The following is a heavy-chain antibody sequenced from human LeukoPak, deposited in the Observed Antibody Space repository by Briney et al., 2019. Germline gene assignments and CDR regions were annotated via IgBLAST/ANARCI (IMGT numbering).Heavy chain of an antibody. D-gene: IGHD1-26*01. J-gene: IGHJ4*02. CDR1: GFSFSSYG. Sequence: PGRALRLSCAASGFSFSSYGMHWVRRAPGKGLEWVAVISYDGSNKYYADSVKGGFTISRENSKNTLYLQINSLRAEDTAVYYCAKPLPGVGATLWSFDYWGQGTLVTVSS. CDR2: ISYDGSNK. CDR3: AKPLPGVGATLWSFDY. V-gene: IGHV3-30*18.